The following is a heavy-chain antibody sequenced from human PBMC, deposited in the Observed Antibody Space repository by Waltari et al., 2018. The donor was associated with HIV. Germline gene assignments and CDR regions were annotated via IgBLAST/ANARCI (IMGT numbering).Heavy chain of an antibody. CDR1: GASISSYY. Sequence: QVQLRESGPGLVKPSETLSLTCTVSGASISSYYWSWIRQPPGKGLEWIGYISYSGRTNYNPSLKSRLTISLDTSKNQFSLKLSSVTAADTAVYYCARFPGVPAANINWLDPWGQGTLVTVSS. CDR3: ARFPGVPAANINWLDP. J-gene: IGHJ5*02. CDR2: ISYSGRT. D-gene: IGHD2-2*01. V-gene: IGHV4-59*01.